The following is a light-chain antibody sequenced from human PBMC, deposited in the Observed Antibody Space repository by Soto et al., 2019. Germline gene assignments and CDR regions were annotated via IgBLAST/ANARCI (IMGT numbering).Light chain of an antibody. Sequence: DIVMTQSPDSLAVSLGERATINCKSSQSVLYSSNNKNFLAWYQQKPGQPPKLLIYWASARESGVPDRFSRSGSGTDFALTISSLQAEDVAFYYCQQYYSTPYTFGQGTKLAIK. J-gene: IGKJ2*01. CDR3: QQYYSTPYT. CDR2: WAS. CDR1: QSVLYSSNNKNF. V-gene: IGKV4-1*01.